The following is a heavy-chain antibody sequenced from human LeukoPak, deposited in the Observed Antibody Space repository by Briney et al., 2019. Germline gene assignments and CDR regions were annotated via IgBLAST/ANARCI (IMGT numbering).Heavy chain of an antibody. CDR1: GFTFSSFS. CDR3: ARDSTHRFYYYYYGMDV. CDR2: ISYDGSNK. V-gene: IGHV3-30*03. J-gene: IGHJ6*02. Sequence: GGSLRLSCAASGFTFSSFSMHWVRQAPGKGLEWVAVISYDGSNKYYADSVKGRFTISRDNSKNTLYLQMNSLRAEDTAVYYCARDSTHRFYYYYYGMDVWGQGTTVTVSS.